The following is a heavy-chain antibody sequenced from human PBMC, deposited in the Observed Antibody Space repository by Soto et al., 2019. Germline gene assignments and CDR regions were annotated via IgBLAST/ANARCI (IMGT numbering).Heavy chain of an antibody. Sequence: QVQLQESGPGLVKPSQTLSLTCTVSGGSISSDDYYWSWIRQPPGKGLEWIGYIYYSGSTYYNPSLKSRVTRAVDRSKSQCSVELSSVTAADTGVYYCCRTLRRGPPLDYWGQGTLVTVSS. CDR1: GGSISSDDYY. CDR3: CRTLRRGPPLDY. V-gene: IGHV4-30-4*01. J-gene: IGHJ4*02. D-gene: IGHD3-10*01. CDR2: IYYSGST.